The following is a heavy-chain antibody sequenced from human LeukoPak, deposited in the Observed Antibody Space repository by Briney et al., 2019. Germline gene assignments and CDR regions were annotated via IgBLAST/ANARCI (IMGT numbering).Heavy chain of an antibody. J-gene: IGHJ5*02. Sequence: PSETLSLTGTVSGGSISSSSYYWGWIRQPPGKGLEWIGSIYYSGSTYYNPSLKSRVTISVDTSKNQFSLKLSSVTAADTAVYYCATSYIVLMWGGFDPWGQGTLVTVSS. V-gene: IGHV4-39*01. D-gene: IGHD2-8*01. CDR3: ATSYIVLMWGGFDP. CDR1: GGSISSSSYY. CDR2: IYYSGST.